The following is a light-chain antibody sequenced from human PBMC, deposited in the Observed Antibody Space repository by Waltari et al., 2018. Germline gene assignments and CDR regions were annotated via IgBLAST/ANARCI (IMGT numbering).Light chain of an antibody. J-gene: IGLJ3*02. V-gene: IGLV2-14*01. CDR1: SSDVGASNY. Sequence: QSALTQPASVSGSPGQSITISCTGTSSDVGASNYVSCYQQHPGKAPNLVIFDVTQRPSGVSNRFSGSKSGNTASLTISGLQAEDEADYYCSSYTSSTTWVFGGGTKLTVL. CDR3: SSYTSSTTWV. CDR2: DVT.